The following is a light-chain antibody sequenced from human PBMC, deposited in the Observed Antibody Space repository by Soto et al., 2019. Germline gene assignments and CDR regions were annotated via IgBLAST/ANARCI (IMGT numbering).Light chain of an antibody. J-gene: IGKJ3*01. CDR1: QNVNTN. Sequence: EIVMTQSPATLSVSPGERATLSCRASQNVNTNVAWYQQKPGQAPRLLIYGASTRITGVPVRFRGSGSGTEFTLTISSLQSEDLAVYYCQPHDSWPPVFIFGPGTKVELK. V-gene: IGKV3-15*01. CDR2: GAS. CDR3: QPHDSWPPVFI.